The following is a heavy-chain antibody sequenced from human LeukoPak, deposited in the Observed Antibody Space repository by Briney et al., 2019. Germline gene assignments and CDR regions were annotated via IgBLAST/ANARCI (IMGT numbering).Heavy chain of an antibody. V-gene: IGHV3-11*01. D-gene: IGHD5-24*01. CDR1: GFTFSDYY. CDR2: ISSSGSTI. Sequence: PGGSLRLSCAASGFTFSDYYMSWIRQAPGKGLEWVSYISSSGSTIYYADSVKGRFTISRDNAKNSLYLQMNSLRAEDTAVYYCARDMVSGVRWLQFLTTEFFDYWGQGTLVTVSS. J-gene: IGHJ4*02. CDR3: ARDMVSGVRWLQFLTTEFFDY.